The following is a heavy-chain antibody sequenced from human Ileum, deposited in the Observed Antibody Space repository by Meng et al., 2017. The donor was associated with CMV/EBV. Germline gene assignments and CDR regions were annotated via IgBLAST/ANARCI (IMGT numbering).Heavy chain of an antibody. J-gene: IGHJ6*02. Sequence: GYYWGWIRRPPGRGLEWIGSIYYSGSTYYNPSLKSRVTISVDTSKNQFSLKLSSVTAADTAVYYCARAGYDFWSGSLPNYYYGMDVWGQGTTVTVSS. V-gene: IGHV4-39*07. CDR1: GYY. CDR2: IYYSGST. D-gene: IGHD3-3*01. CDR3: ARAGYDFWSGSLPNYYYGMDV.